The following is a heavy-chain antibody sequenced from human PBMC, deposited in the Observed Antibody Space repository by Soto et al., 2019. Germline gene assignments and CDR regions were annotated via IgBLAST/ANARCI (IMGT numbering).Heavy chain of an antibody. CDR1: GYTFTGYY. CDR3: AMGYGSGDYYYGMDV. D-gene: IGHD3-10*01. CDR2: INPNSGGT. Sequence: ASVKLSCKHSGYTFTGYYIHWGRQAPGQGLECMGWINPNSGGTNYAQKFQGWVTMTRDTSISTAYMELSRLRSDDTAVYYCAMGYGSGDYYYGMDVWGQGTTVTVSS. V-gene: IGHV1-2*04. J-gene: IGHJ6*02.